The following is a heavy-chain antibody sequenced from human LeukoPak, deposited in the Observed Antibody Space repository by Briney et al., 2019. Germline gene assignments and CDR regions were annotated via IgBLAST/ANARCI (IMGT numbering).Heavy chain of an antibody. Sequence: SETLSLTCTASGGSISSSTYYWDWIRQPPGKGPEWIGSIYYSGSTYYNPSLRSRVTMSVDTSRDRFSLSLSFVTAADTAVYYCARRPIVVVPAASHYFDYWGQGILVAVSS. CDR3: ARRPIVVVPAASHYFDY. V-gene: IGHV4-39*01. CDR1: GGSISSSTYY. D-gene: IGHD2-2*01. CDR2: IYYSGST. J-gene: IGHJ4*02.